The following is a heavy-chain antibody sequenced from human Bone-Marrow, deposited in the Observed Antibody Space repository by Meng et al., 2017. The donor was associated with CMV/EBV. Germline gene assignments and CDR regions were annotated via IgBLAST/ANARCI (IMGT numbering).Heavy chain of an antibody. D-gene: IGHD6-6*01. V-gene: IGHV1-2*02. CDR3: AREGYSSSSKLDY. CDR1: GFSFTAYY. J-gene: IGHJ4*02. Sequence: ASVKVSCKASGFSFTAYYIHWVRQAPGQGLEWMGCVHAKTGVTKYAQEFQGRVTMTRDTSISTVYMELSRLRPDDTAVFYCAREGYSSSSKLDYWGQGTLVTVSS. CDR2: VHAKTGVT.